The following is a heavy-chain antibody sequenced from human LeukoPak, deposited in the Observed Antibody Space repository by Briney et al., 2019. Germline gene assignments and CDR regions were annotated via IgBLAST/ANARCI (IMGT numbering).Heavy chain of an antibody. V-gene: IGHV3-23*01. Sequence: PGGSLRLSCAASGFTFSSYAMSWVRQAPGKGLEWVSAISESGARTYYADSVRGRFTISRDNSKNTLYLQMNSLRAEDTAIYYCAKDRAGTTSFDIWGQGTMVTVSS. CDR3: AKDRAGTTSFDI. CDR1: GFTFSSYA. J-gene: IGHJ3*02. D-gene: IGHD1-1*01. CDR2: ISESGART.